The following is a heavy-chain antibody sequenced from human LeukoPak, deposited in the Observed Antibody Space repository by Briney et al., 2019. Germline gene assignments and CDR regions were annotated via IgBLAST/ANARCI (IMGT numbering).Heavy chain of an antibody. V-gene: IGHV4-59*01. Sequence: SETLSLTCTVSGGSISSYYWSWIRQPPGKGLEWIGYIYYSGSTNYNPSLKSRVTISVDTSKNQFSLKLSSVTAADTAVYYCATGLVVLAAEMRDDAFDIWGQGTMVTVSS. CDR2: IYYSGST. CDR3: ATGLVVLAAEMRDDAFDI. D-gene: IGHD2-2*01. CDR1: GGSISSYY. J-gene: IGHJ3*02.